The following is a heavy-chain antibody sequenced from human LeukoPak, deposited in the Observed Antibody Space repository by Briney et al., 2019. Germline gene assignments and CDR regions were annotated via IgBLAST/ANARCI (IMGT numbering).Heavy chain of an antibody. D-gene: IGHD2-15*01. Sequence: GASVKVSCKASGYTFTSYGISWVPQAPGQGLEWMGWISAYNGNTNYAQKLQGRVTMTTDTSTSTAYMELRSLRSDDTAVYYCARVPCSGGSCYSWFDPWGQGTLVTVSS. V-gene: IGHV1-18*01. CDR3: ARVPCSGGSCYSWFDP. CDR1: GYTFTSYG. CDR2: ISAYNGNT. J-gene: IGHJ5*02.